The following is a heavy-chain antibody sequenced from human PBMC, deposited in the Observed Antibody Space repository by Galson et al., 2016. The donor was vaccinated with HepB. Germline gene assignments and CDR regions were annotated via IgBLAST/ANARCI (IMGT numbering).Heavy chain of an antibody. D-gene: IGHD6-13*01. V-gene: IGHV3-23*01. CDR1: GFTFTNYA. CDR3: AKNFGEAAGHIEDWFDP. Sequence: SLRLSCAASGFTFTNYAMTWVRQAPGKGLEWVSTISPKSVTTKYADSVRGRFTVSRDNSNKTLFLQMNSLRAEDTALYYCAKNFGEAAGHIEDWFDPWGQGTLVTVSS. J-gene: IGHJ5*02. CDR2: ISPKSVTT.